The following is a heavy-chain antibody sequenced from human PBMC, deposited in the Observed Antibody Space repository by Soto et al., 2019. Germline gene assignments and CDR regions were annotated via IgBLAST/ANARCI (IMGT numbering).Heavy chain of an antibody. CDR2: IYYSGST. Sequence: TLSLTCTVSGGSVSSGDYYWSWIRQPPGKGLEWIGYIYYSGSTSYNPSLKSRLTISLDPSKNQFSLKLNSVTAADTAVYYCARQAASYDSSGFYPDTFDIWGQGTLVTVSS. D-gene: IGHD3-22*01. V-gene: IGHV4-30-4*01. J-gene: IGHJ3*02. CDR1: GGSVSSGDYY. CDR3: ARQAASYDSSGFYPDTFDI.